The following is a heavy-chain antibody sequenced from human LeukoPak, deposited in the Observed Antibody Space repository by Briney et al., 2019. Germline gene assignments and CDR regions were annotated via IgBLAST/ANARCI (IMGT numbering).Heavy chain of an antibody. CDR3: ARDSSSWRIFDY. Sequence: GGSLRLSCAASGFTFSSYSMNWVRQAPGKGLEWVSSISSSSSYIYYADSVKGRFTISRDNAKNSLYLQMNSLRAEDTAVYYCARDSSSWRIFDYWGQGTLATVSS. D-gene: IGHD6-13*01. CDR2: ISSSSSYI. CDR1: GFTFSSYS. J-gene: IGHJ4*02. V-gene: IGHV3-21*01.